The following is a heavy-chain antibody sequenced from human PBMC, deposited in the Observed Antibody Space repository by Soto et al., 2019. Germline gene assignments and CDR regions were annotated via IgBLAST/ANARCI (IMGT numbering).Heavy chain of an antibody. J-gene: IGHJ6*03. CDR2: VNNGGSRA. CDR1: GFTFSNYG. D-gene: IGHD2-15*01. Sequence: EVQLLESGGGLVQPWGSLRLSCAASGFTFSNYGMSWVRQAPGKGLEWVSSVNNGGSRAYQADSVKGRFTISRDNSRNTLYLQMNALRAEDTAVYYCARYCAGGSLCYMGVWGNGPTVTVSS. CDR3: ARYCAGGSLCYMGV. V-gene: IGHV3-23*03.